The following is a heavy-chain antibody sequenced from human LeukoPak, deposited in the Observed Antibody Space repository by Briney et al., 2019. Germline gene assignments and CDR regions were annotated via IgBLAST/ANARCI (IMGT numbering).Heavy chain of an antibody. CDR2: ISYDGSNE. D-gene: IGHD5-24*01. J-gene: IGHJ4*02. V-gene: IGHV3-30*04. Sequence: GRSLRLSCAASGFTFSSYVMHWVRQAPGKGLEWVAIISYDGSNEYYADSVKGRFTISRDNSKNTLYLQINSLRAEDTAVYYCARSGYNRFDYWGQGTLVTVSS. CDR3: ARSGYNRFDY. CDR1: GFTFSSYV.